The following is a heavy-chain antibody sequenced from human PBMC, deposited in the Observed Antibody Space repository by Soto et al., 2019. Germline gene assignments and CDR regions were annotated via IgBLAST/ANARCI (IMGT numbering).Heavy chain of an antibody. J-gene: IGHJ5*02. Sequence: ASVKVSCKTSGYTFTSYAMHWVRQAPGQRLEWMGWINAGNGNTKYLQKFQGRVTITRDTSISTAYMELSRLRSDDTAVYYCARGVRFLEWLLRSENWFDPWGQGTLVTVSS. CDR3: ARGVRFLEWLLRSENWFDP. CDR1: GYTFTSYA. V-gene: IGHV1-3*01. CDR2: INAGNGNT. D-gene: IGHD3-3*01.